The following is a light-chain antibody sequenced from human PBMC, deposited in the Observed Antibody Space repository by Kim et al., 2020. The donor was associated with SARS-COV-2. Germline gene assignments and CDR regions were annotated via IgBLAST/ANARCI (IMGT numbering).Light chain of an antibody. V-gene: IGKV3-15*01. CDR2: GAS. Sequence: SVSPGERATLSCRASQTVSSNFAWYQQKPGQAPRLLIYGASTRATGIPSRFSGSGSGTEFTPTISSLQSEDFAVYSCQQYNNWPYTFGQGTKLEI. CDR3: QQYNNWPYT. J-gene: IGKJ2*01. CDR1: QTVSSN.